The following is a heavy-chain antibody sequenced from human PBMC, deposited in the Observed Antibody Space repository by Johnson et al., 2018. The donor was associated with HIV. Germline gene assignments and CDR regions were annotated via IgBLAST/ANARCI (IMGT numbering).Heavy chain of an antibody. Sequence: QMLLVESGGGVVQPGRSLRLSCAASGFTFSSYAMHWVRQAPDKGLEWVAVISYDGSNKYYADSVKGRFTISRDNSKNTLYLQMNSLRAEDTAVYYCARGPYDYVWGSYRFIGAFDIWGQGTMVTVSS. V-gene: IGHV3-30-3*01. CDR2: ISYDGSNK. J-gene: IGHJ3*02. D-gene: IGHD3-16*02. CDR3: ARGPYDYVWGSYRFIGAFDI. CDR1: GFTFSSYA.